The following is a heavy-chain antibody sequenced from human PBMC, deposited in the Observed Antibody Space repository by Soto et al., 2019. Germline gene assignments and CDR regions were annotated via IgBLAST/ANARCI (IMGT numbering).Heavy chain of an antibody. CDR3: ARVSGRGWYNWFDP. J-gene: IGHJ5*02. D-gene: IGHD6-19*01. CDR2: IMPIFGTT. CDR1: GGNFSSHG. Sequence: SVKVSFKASGGNFSSHGISWVRQAPGQGLEFMGGIMPIFGTTNYAQKFRGRVTITADEPTSTVYMELRSLRSEDTAVYYCARVSGRGWYNWFDPWGQGTPVTVSS. V-gene: IGHV1-69*13.